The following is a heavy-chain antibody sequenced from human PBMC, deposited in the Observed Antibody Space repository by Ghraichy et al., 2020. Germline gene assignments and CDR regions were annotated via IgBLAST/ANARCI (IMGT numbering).Heavy chain of an antibody. V-gene: IGHV3-23*01. Sequence: GGSLRLSCAASGFTFSSYPMSWVRQAPGKGLEWVSSISGSGGSTYYADSVKGRFTISRDNSKNTLNLQMNSLGAEDTAVYYCAKNSPTYYLDSSVYGGYYYYYGMDVWGQGTTVTVSS. CDR2: ISGSGGST. CDR1: GFTFSSYP. CDR3: AKNSPTYYLDSSVYGGYYYYYGMDV. D-gene: IGHD3-22*01. J-gene: IGHJ6*02.